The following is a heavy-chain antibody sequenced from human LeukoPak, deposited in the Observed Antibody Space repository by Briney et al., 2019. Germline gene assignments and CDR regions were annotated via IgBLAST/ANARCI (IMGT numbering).Heavy chain of an antibody. CDR3: ARSRAPTADPDAFDI. J-gene: IGHJ3*02. Sequence: GGSLRLSCAASGFTFSSYGMHWVRQAPGKGLEWVAFLQYRGSNQYYADSVKGRFTISRDNSKNSLYLQMNSLRPEDTAVYYCARSRAPTADPDAFDIWGQGTLVTVSS. V-gene: IGHV3-30*02. CDR2: LQYRGSNQ. CDR1: GFTFSSYG. D-gene: IGHD1-14*01.